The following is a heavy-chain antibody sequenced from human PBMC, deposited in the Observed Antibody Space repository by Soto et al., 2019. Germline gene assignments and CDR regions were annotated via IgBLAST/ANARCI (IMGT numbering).Heavy chain of an antibody. CDR1: GGSISTYY. D-gene: IGHD3-10*01. V-gene: IGHV4-59*01. J-gene: IGHJ5*02. Sequence: SETLSLTCTVSGGSISTYYWSWIRQPPGKGLEWIGYVYYSGTTNYNPSLKSRVTISVDTSKNQFSLKLTSVTAADTAVYYCERYGSNVRWFDPWGQGNLVTVX. CDR3: ERYGSNVRWFDP. CDR2: VYYSGTT.